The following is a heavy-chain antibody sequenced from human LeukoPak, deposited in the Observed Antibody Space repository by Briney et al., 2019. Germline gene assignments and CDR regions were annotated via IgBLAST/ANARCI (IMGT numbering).Heavy chain of an antibody. D-gene: IGHD3-3*01. CDR2: IYYSGST. V-gene: IGHV4-39*01. Sequence: SETLSLTCTVSGGSISSSSYYWGWIRQPPGKGLEWIGSIYYSGSTYYNPSLKSRVTISVDTSKNQFSLKLSSVTAADTAVYYCARSQYYDFWSGFFSWGQGTLVTASS. CDR1: GGSISSSSYY. CDR3: ARSQYYDFWSGFFS. J-gene: IGHJ4*02.